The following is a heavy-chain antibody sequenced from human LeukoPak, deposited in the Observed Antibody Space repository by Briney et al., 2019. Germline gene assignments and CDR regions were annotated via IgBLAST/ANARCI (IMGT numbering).Heavy chain of an antibody. V-gene: IGHV3-43D*03. D-gene: IGHD3-9*01. CDR3: ARDRSDVLTGYNDAFDI. CDR2: ISWDGGST. J-gene: IGHJ3*02. CDR1: GFTFDDYA. Sequence: PGGSLRLSCAASGFTFDDYAMHWVRQAPGKGLEWVSLISWDGGSTYYADSVKGRFTISRDNSKNSLYLQMNSLRAEDTALYYCARDRSDVLTGYNDAFDIWGRGTMVTVSS.